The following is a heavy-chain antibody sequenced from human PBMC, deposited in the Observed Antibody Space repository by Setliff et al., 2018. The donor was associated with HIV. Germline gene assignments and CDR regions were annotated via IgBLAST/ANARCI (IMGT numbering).Heavy chain of an antibody. J-gene: IGHJ4*02. CDR1: GFTFSSYG. V-gene: IGHV3-33*01. CDR2: IWYDGSNK. Sequence: GGSLRLSCAASGFTFSSYGMHWVRQAPGKGLEWVAVIWYDGSNKYYADSVKGRFTISRDNSKNMLYLQMNNLRPEDTAVYYCARDGGGYNYGSVRYFDYWSQGTLVTVSS. CDR3: ARDGGGYNYGSVRYFDY. D-gene: IGHD5-18*01.